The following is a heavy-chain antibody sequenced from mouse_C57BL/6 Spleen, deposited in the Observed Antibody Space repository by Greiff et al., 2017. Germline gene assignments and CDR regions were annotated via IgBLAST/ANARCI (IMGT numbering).Heavy chain of an antibody. Sequence: EVMLVESGGGLVKPGGSLKLSCAASGFTFSSYAMSWVRQTPEKRLEWVATISDGGSYTYYPDNVKGRFTISRDNAKNNLYLQMSHLKSEDTAMYYCARDELTGPLDYWGQGTTLTVSS. CDR3: ARDELTGPLDY. CDR1: GFTFSSYA. V-gene: IGHV5-4*01. D-gene: IGHD4-1*01. CDR2: ISDGGSYT. J-gene: IGHJ2*01.